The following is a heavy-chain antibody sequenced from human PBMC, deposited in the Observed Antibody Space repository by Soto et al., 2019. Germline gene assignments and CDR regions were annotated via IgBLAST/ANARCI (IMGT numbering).Heavy chain of an antibody. Sequence: EVQLEGSGGGLVQPGGSLRLSCDASGSTFSIYWMNWVRHVPGKGLEWVANISPDGSQKNYVDSVKGRFTVSRDNAKKSFSLQINSLRAEERGVYYCAGWADANYWGQGILVTVSS. CDR2: ISPDGSQK. V-gene: IGHV3-7*01. CDR3: AGWADANY. CDR1: GSTFSIYW. J-gene: IGHJ4*02. D-gene: IGHD6-19*01.